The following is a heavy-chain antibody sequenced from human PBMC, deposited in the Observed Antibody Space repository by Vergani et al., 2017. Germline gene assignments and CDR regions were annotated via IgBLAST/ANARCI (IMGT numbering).Heavy chain of an antibody. V-gene: IGHV4-61*02. CDR1: GGSINSHNYY. J-gene: IGHJ4*02. CDR3: ARGSCLGGSCYKPLFDY. D-gene: IGHD2-15*01. CDR2: IHTIGST. Sequence: QVQLQESGPGLVKTSQTLSLTCTVSGGSINSHNYYWSWLRQPAGKGLEWIGRIHTIGSTNYNPSRKSRVTMSEDTSKNQFSLNLTSVTAADTAVYFCARGSCLGGSCYKPLFDYWGQGILVTVSS.